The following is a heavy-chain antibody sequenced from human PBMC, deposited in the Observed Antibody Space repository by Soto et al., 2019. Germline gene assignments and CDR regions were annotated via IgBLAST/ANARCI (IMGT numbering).Heavy chain of an antibody. CDR3: TTDYGDYNQYTDY. CDR1: GFTFSNAW. CDR2: IKSKTAGGTT. J-gene: IGHJ4*02. D-gene: IGHD4-17*01. V-gene: IGHV3-15*07. Sequence: EVQLVESGGGLVKHGGSLRLSCAASGFTFSNAWMNWVRQAPGKGLEWVGRIKSKTAGGTTDYAAHVKGRFTISRDDSKNTLYLQMNRLKTEDTAVYYCTTDYGDYNQYTDYWGQGTLVTVSS.